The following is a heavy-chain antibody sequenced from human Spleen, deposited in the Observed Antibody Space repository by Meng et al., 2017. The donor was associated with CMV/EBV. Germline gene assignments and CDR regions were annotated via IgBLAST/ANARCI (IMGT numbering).Heavy chain of an antibody. Sequence: SETLSLTCTVSGGSMGRGTYHWAWIRQPPGKGLEWIGSIYYNGNTFYNPSLKSRVTISGDTSKNQFSLKVNSLTAADTAVYYCAKEGQYYDSSGYYSGWFDPWGQGTLVTVS. CDR1: GGSMGRGTYH. CDR2: IYYNGNT. D-gene: IGHD3-22*01. CDR3: AKEGQYYDSSGYYSGWFDP. V-gene: IGHV4-39*07. J-gene: IGHJ5*02.